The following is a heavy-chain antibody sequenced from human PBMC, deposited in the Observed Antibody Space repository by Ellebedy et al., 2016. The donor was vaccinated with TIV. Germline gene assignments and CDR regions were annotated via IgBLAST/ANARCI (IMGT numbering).Heavy chain of an antibody. J-gene: IGHJ4*02. CDR3: RRATPLYLDVVTGYGLVDF. CDR2: INPRGGPP. CDR1: GYTFRNHY. Sequence: AASVKVSCKASGYTFRNHYLHWVRQAPGQGLEWMGVINPRGGPPRYSQKFQGRVTLTTDTSTRAVYKELSTLNSDDNAVYYCRRATPLYLDVVTGYGLVDFWGLGTLVAVSS. D-gene: IGHD3-9*01. V-gene: IGHV1-46*01.